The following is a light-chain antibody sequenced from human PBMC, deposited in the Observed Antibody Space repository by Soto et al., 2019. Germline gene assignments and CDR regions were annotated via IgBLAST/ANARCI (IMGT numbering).Light chain of an antibody. CDR3: AAWDDSLGAYV. CDR2: TNN. J-gene: IGLJ1*01. CDR1: NSNIGTNT. Sequence: QSVLTQPPSTTPTPGQRVTISCSGSNSNIGTNTVNWYQQLPGTAPRLLIYTNNRRPSGVPQRFSGSKTGTSASLAIGGLQSEDGADYYCAAWDDSLGAYVFGTGTKVTGL. V-gene: IGLV1-44*01.